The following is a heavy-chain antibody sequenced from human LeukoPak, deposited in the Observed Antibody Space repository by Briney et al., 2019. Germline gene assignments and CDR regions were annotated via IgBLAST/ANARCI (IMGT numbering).Heavy chain of an antibody. CDR1: GFTFSDYY. D-gene: IGHD6-19*01. V-gene: IGHV3-7*01. CDR2: IKQDGSEK. Sequence: AGGSLRLSCAASGFTFSDYYMSWIRQAAGKGLDWVANIKQDGSEKYYVDSVKGRFTISRDNAKNSLYLQMNSLRAEDTAVYYCARPLFGYSSGWFFDYWGQGTLVTVSS. CDR3: ARPLFGYSSGWFFDY. J-gene: IGHJ4*02.